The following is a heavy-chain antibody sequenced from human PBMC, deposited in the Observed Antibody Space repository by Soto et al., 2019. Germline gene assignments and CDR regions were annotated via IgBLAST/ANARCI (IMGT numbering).Heavy chain of an antibody. V-gene: IGHV3-23*01. Sequence: GGSLRLSCAASGFTFSSYAMSWVRQAPGKGLEWVSAISGSGVSTYYTDSVKGRFTISRDNSKSTLYLQMNSLRAEDTAVYYCARGWGSGWLEFFDSWGQGALVTVSS. D-gene: IGHD6-19*01. J-gene: IGHJ4*02. CDR3: ARGWGSGWLEFFDS. CDR1: GFTFSSYA. CDR2: ISGSGVST.